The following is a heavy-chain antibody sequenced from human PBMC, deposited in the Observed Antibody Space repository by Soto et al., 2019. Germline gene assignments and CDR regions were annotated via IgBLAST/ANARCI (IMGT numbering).Heavy chain of an antibody. J-gene: IGHJ6*02. Sequence: QVQVVESGGGLVKPGGSLRLSCAASGFTFSDYYMSWIRQAPGKGLAWVSYISSSGSPTYYADSVKGRFPISRDNAKNSLYLQMNSLRAEDTAVYYCARGVQQLHGMDVWGQGTTVTVSS. CDR3: ARGVQQLHGMDV. D-gene: IGHD6-13*01. CDR2: ISSSGSPT. V-gene: IGHV3-11*01. CDR1: GFTFSDYY.